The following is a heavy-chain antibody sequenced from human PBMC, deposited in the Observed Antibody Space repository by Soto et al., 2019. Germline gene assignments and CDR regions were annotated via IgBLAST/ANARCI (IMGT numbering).Heavy chain of an antibody. V-gene: IGHV1-46*01. CDR2: FNPTSGST. J-gene: IGHJ4*02. Sequence: QVQLVQSGAEVKKPGASVKLSCKASGYNFINYYIHWVRQAPGQGLEWMGIFNPTSGSTNYAQKFQARVTLTMDTSTRTVYMELSSLRFDDTAVYYCARDLAAGDYWGQGTLVTVSS. CDR1: GYNFINYY. D-gene: IGHD6-13*01. CDR3: ARDLAAGDY.